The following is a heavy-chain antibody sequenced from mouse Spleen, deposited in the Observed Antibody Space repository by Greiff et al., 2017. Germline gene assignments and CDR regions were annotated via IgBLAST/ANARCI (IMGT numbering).Heavy chain of an antibody. CDR1: GYAFSSSW. CDR2: IYPGDGDT. Sequence: VQLQQSGPELVKPGASVKISCKASGYAFSSSWMNWVKQRPGKGLEWIGRIYPGDGDTNYNGKFKGKATLTADKSSSTAYMQLSSLTSEDSAVYFCARYSSGDYWGQGTTLTVSS. J-gene: IGHJ2*01. CDR3: ARYSSGDY. V-gene: IGHV1-82*01. D-gene: IGHD3-1*01.